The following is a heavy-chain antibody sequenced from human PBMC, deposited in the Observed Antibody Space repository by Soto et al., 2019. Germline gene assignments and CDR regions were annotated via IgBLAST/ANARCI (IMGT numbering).Heavy chain of an antibody. J-gene: IGHJ5*02. CDR3: ARGVPQWLVPSGGFDP. D-gene: IGHD6-19*01. CDR1: GGTFSSYA. Sequence: GASVKVSCTASGGTFSSYASSWVRQAPGQGLEWMGGIIPIFGTANYAQKFQGRVTITADESTSTAYMELSSLRSEDTAVYYCARGVPQWLVPSGGFDPWGQGTLVTVSS. V-gene: IGHV1-69*13. CDR2: IIPIFGTA.